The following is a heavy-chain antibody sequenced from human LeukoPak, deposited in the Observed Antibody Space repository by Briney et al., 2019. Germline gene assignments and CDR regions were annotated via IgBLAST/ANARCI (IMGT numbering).Heavy chain of an antibody. Sequence: GGSLGLSCAASGFTVSSTYLTWVRQPPGKGLEWLSVIYSGGYTYYPDSVKGRFFISRDISENMVYLQMNSLSVEDTAVYFCARGRPAHYFDSWGPRTLVTVS. D-gene: IGHD6-6*01. V-gene: IGHV3-66*01. CDR3: ARGRPAHYFDS. CDR2: IYSGGYT. CDR1: GFTVSSTY. J-gene: IGHJ4*01.